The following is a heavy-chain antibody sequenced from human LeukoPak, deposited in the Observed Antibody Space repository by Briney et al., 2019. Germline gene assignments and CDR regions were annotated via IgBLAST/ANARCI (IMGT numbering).Heavy chain of an antibody. Sequence: SETLSLTCAVYGGSFSGYYWSWIRQPQGKGLEWIGEINHSGSTSYNPSLKSRVTISVDTSKSQFSLKLSSVTAADTAVYYCARGEYYDSSGYWNFDYWGQGTLVTVSS. J-gene: IGHJ4*02. V-gene: IGHV4-34*01. CDR3: ARGEYYDSSGYWNFDY. D-gene: IGHD3-22*01. CDR2: INHSGST. CDR1: GGSFSGYY.